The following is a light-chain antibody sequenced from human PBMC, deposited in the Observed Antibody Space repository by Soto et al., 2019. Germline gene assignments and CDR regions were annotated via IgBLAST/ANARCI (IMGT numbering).Light chain of an antibody. Sequence: EIVLTQSPGTLSLSPGERATLSCRASQSVSSSYLAWYQQKPGQAPRLLIYGASSRATGIPDRFSGGGSGTDVSLTITRLEPEDFAVYYYQQYGSSPLTFGGGTKVEIK. CDR2: GAS. CDR1: QSVSSSY. J-gene: IGKJ4*01. V-gene: IGKV3-20*01. CDR3: QQYGSSPLT.